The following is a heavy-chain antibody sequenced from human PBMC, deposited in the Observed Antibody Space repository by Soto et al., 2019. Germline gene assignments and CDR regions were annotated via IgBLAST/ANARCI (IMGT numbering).Heavy chain of an antibody. CDR3: AKVAPFILSSPF. V-gene: IGHV3-48*03. D-gene: IGHD1-26*01. CDR2: ITGSGGVT. J-gene: IGHJ4*02. Sequence: PGGSLRLSCTASGFDFSVSEMNWFRQAAGKGLEWVAYITGSGGVTFHADSVKGRFSISRDNAKNSLLQDMSDLTADDTGVYYCAKVAPFILSSPFWGQGPMVTFSS. CDR1: GFDFSVSE.